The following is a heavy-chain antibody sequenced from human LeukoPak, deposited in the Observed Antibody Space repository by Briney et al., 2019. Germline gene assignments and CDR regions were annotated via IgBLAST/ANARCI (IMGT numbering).Heavy chain of an antibody. V-gene: IGHV3-30*02. J-gene: IGHJ4*02. CDR1: GFTFSSYG. Sequence: GGSLRLSCAASGFTFSSYGMHWVRQAPGKGLEWVAFIRYDGSNKYYADSVKGRFTISRDNSKNTLYLQMNSLRAEGTAVYYCAKPPGGYYYNYSDYWGQGTLVTVSS. CDR2: IRYDGSNK. CDR3: AKPPGGYYYNYSDY. D-gene: IGHD3-22*01.